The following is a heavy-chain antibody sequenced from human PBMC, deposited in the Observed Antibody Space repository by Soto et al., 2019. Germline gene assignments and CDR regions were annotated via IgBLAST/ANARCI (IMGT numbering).Heavy chain of an antibody. Sequence: VQLVESGGGLVQPGGSLSLSCAASGFTFSSFTIHWVRQTPGKGLEWVSCISNTGSITNYADSVRGRFTISRDNAKNSLYLQMNSLRDEDTAVYYCARARGTMGRAFDIWGQGTMVTVSS. CDR3: ARARGTMGRAFDI. V-gene: IGHV3-48*02. D-gene: IGHD3-10*01. J-gene: IGHJ3*02. CDR2: ISNTGSIT. CDR1: GFTFSSFT.